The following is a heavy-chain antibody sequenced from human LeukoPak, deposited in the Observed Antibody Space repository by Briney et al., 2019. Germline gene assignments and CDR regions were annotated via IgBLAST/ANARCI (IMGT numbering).Heavy chain of an antibody. Sequence: SETLSLTCTVSGGSISSYYWSWIRQPPGKGLEWIGYIHYSGDTKCNPSLKSRVTISVDTSKNQVSLQLNSVTAADTAVYYCAGYCGGGSCADSWGQGTLVTVSS. CDR1: GGSISSYY. CDR3: AGYCGGGSCADS. V-gene: IGHV4-59*08. J-gene: IGHJ4*02. D-gene: IGHD2-15*01. CDR2: IHYSGDT.